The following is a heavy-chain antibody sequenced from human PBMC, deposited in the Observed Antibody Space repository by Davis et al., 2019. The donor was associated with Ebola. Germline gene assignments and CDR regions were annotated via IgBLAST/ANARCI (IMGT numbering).Heavy chain of an antibody. CDR3: ASWNGYYGLDV. V-gene: IGHV4-34*01. CDR1: GGSFPAYY. CDR2: INHSGST. J-gene: IGHJ6*02. Sequence: MPSETLSLTCAVYGGSFPAYYWRWLRQPPGKGLEWIGEINHSGSTNYNPSLESRVTISVDTSKNQFSLKLSSVTAADTAVYYCASWNGYYGLDVWGQGTTVTVSS. D-gene: IGHD3-3*01.